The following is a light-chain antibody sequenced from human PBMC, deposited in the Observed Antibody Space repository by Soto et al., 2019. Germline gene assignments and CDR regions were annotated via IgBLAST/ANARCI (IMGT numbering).Light chain of an antibody. CDR3: QQNYNPPIT. CDR2: AAS. CDR1: QSISKF. Sequence: DFELTQSPSSLSAFVGDRVSISCRASQSISKFLSWYQQRPGTAPKLLIYAASSLESGVPSRFSGSGSGTDFTLTISSLQPEDFATYYCQQNYNPPITFGQGTRLESK. J-gene: IGKJ5*01. V-gene: IGKV1-39*01.